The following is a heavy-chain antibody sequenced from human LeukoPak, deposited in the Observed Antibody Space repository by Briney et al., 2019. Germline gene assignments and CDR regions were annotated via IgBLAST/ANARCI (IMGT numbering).Heavy chain of an antibody. CDR1: GFTFRTYG. J-gene: IGHJ3*01. V-gene: IGHV3-30*02. CDR3: AKRADYYDSSRALYDAFDF. CDR2: IRYDGSDK. D-gene: IGHD3-16*01. Sequence: PGGSLRLSCAASGFTFRTYGMHWVRQAPGKGLEWVTFIRYDGSDKYYADSVKGRFTISRDNSKNTLFLQMNGLRVEDTAVYYCAKRADYYDSSRALYDAFDFWGRGTMVTVSS.